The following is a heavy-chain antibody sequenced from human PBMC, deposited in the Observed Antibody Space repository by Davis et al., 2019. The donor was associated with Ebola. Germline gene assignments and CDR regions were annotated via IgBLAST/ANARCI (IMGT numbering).Heavy chain of an antibody. V-gene: IGHV3-15*07. CDR2: IRSKTNGGII. Sequence: PGGSLRPSCATPGISFNEAWTRMNWVRQAPGKGLEWVGRIRSKTNGGIIDYAALVEGRFIISRDDSKNTLFLQINSLRTEDTAVYYCSTDLARGYWGQGTLVNVSS. J-gene: IGHJ4*02. CDR3: STDLARGY. CDR1: GISFNEAW.